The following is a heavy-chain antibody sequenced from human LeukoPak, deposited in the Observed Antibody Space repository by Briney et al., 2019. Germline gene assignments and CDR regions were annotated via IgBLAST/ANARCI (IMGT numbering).Heavy chain of an antibody. Sequence: SETLSLTCIVSGYFISSGYYWGWIRQPAGKGLEWIGRIYTSGSTNYNPSLKSRVTISVDTSKNQFSLKLSSVTAADTAVYYCARGEGAIYYFDYWGQGTLVTVSS. V-gene: IGHV4-61*02. CDR2: IYTSGST. CDR1: GYFISSGYY. D-gene: IGHD1-26*01. J-gene: IGHJ4*02. CDR3: ARGEGAIYYFDY.